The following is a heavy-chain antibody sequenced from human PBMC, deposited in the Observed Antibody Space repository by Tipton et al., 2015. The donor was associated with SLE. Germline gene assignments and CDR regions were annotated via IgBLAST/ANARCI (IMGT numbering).Heavy chain of an antibody. D-gene: IGHD1-26*01. CDR3: ARTLGAIAHTVYDAFDI. CDR2: IYYSGGT. J-gene: IGHJ3*02. Sequence: TLSLTCIVSGGSIKNHYWSWIRQAPGMGLEWIGYIYYSGGTNYNPSLKSRVTMSVDTSKNQFSLKLTSLTAADTALYYCARTLGAIAHTVYDAFDIWGQGKMVTVSS. V-gene: IGHV4-59*11. CDR1: GGSIKNHY.